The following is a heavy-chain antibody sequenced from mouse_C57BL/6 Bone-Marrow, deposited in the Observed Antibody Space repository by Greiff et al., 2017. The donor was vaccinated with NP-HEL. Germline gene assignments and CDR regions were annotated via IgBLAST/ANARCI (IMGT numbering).Heavy chain of an antibody. CDR3: ARERLRLLMDC. CDR1: GFTFSDYG. D-gene: IGHD3-2*02. V-gene: IGHV5-17*01. Sequence: EVKLVESGGGLVKPGGSLKLSCAASGFTFSDYGMHWVRQAPEKGLEWVAYISSGSSTIYYADTVKGRFTISRDNAKNTLFLQMTSLRSEDTAMYYCARERLRLLMDCWGQGTSVTVSS. J-gene: IGHJ4*01. CDR2: ISSGSSTI.